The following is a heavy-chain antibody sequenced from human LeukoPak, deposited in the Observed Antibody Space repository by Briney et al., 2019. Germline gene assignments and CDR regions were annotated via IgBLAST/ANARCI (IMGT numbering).Heavy chain of an antibody. J-gene: IGHJ4*02. V-gene: IGHV3-21*01. CDR3: ARAKDDFRDY. D-gene: IGHD2/OR15-2a*01. Sequence: GGSLRLSCAASGFTFSSYSMNWVRQAPGKGLEWVSSIRSSISYTYYADSVKGRFTISRDNAKNSLYLQMNSLTAEDTAVYYCARAKDDFRDYWGQGTLVTVSS. CDR1: GFTFSSYS. CDR2: IRSSISYT.